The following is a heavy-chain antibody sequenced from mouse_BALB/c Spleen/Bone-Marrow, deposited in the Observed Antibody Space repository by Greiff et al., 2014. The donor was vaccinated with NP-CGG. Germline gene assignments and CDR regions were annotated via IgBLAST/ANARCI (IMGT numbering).Heavy chain of an antibody. V-gene: IGHV2-2*02. CDR1: GFSLTSYG. CDR2: IWSGGST. J-gene: IGHJ4*01. Sequence: VQLVESGPGLVQPSQSLSITCTVSGFSLTSYGVHWVRQSPGKGLEWLGVIWSGGSTDYNAAFISRLSISKDNSKSQVFFKMNSLQANDTAIYYCASNSLYAMDYWGQGTSVAVSS. CDR3: ASNSLYAMDY.